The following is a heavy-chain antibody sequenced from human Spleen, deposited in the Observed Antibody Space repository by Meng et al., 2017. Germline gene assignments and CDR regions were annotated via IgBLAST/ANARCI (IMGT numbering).Heavy chain of an antibody. CDR2: IYYSGST. CDR1: GGSISSSSYY. Sequence: SETLSLTCTVSGGSISSSSYYWGWIRQPPGKGLEWIGSIYYSGSTYYNPSLKSRVTISVDTSKNQYSLKVNSVTAADTAVYYCARDDGDYWGQGTLVTVSS. J-gene: IGHJ4*02. CDR3: ARDDGDY. V-gene: IGHV4-39*07.